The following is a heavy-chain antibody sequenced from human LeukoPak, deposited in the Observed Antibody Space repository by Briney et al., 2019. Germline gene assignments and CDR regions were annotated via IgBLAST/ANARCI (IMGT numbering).Heavy chain of an antibody. CDR1: GGSINSHY. CDR2: IYYTGKN. Sequence: SETVSLTCAVSGGSINSHYWGWIRQPPGKGLQWIGDIYYTGKNNYNPSLKSRVTISLDTSKDHLSLNLTSVLAADTAIYYCVRRDSGWNYFDYWGQGILVTVSS. V-gene: IGHV4-59*08. J-gene: IGHJ4*02. D-gene: IGHD5-12*01. CDR3: VRRDSGWNYFDY.